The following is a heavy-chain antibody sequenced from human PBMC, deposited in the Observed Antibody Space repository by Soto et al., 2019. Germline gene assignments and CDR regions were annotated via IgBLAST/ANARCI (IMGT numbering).Heavy chain of an antibody. D-gene: IGHD2-21*02. Sequence: ETLSLTCTVSGGSVSSGSYYWSWIRQPPGKGLEWIGYIYYSGSTNYNPSLKSRVTISVDTSKNQFSLKLSSVTAADTAVYYCARAEVVTAIPLHWGQGTLVTVSS. J-gene: IGHJ1*01. V-gene: IGHV4-61*01. CDR3: ARAEVVTAIPLH. CDR1: GGSVSSGSYY. CDR2: IYYSGST.